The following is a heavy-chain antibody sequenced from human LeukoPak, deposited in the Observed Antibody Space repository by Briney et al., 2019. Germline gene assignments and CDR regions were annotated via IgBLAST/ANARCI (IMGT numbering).Heavy chain of an antibody. Sequence: GGSLRLSCAASGFTFSSYWMSWVRQAPGKGLEWVANIKHDGIERNSVDSVKGRFTISRDNAKNSLYLQMNSLRAEDTAVYYCAREIAVAATDYWGQGTLVTVSS. CDR3: AREIAVAATDY. CDR1: GFTFSSYW. CDR2: IKHDGIER. D-gene: IGHD6-19*01. V-gene: IGHV3-7*01. J-gene: IGHJ4*02.